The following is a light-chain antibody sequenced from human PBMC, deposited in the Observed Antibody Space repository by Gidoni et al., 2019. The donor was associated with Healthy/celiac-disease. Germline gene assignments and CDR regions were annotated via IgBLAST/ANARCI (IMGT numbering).Light chain of an antibody. J-gene: IGKJ4*01. CDR2: DAS. Sequence: DIQMTQSPSSLSASVGDRVTITCQASQDISNYLNWYQQKPGKAPTLLIYDASNLETGDPSRFSGSGSGTDFTFTISSLQPEDIATYYCQQYDNLPPTLTFGGGTKVEIK. CDR3: QQYDNLPPTLT. CDR1: QDISNY. V-gene: IGKV1-33*01.